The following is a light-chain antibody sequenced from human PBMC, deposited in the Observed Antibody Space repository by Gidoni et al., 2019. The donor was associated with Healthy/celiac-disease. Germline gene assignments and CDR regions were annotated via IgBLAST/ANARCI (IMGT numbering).Light chain of an antibody. J-gene: IGKJ2*01. V-gene: IGKV1-5*03. Sequence: DIQMTQSPSTLSASVGDRVTIPCRASQSISSWLAWYQQKPGKAPKLLIYKASSLESGVPSRFSGSGSGTEFTLTISSLQPDDFATYYCQQYNSYWVTFGQGTKLEIK. CDR3: QQYNSYWVT. CDR1: QSISSW. CDR2: KAS.